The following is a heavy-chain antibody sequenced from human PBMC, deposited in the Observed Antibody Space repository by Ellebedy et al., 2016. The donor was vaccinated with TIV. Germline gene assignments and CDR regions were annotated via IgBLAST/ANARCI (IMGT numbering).Heavy chain of an antibody. Sequence: SETLSLTCTVSGGSISSYYWSWIRQLPGKGLEWIGYIYYSGSTNYNPSLKSRVTISVDTSKNQFSLKLSSVTAADTAVYYCARQDTIFGATFDYWGQGTLVTVSS. CDR2: IYYSGST. J-gene: IGHJ4*02. CDR3: ARQDTIFGATFDY. D-gene: IGHD3-3*01. V-gene: IGHV4-59*08. CDR1: GGSISSYY.